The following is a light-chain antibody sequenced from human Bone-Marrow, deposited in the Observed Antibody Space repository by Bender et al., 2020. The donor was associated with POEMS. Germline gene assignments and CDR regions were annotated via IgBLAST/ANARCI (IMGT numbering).Light chain of an antibody. V-gene: IGLV1-44*01. CDR3: AAWDDTLKGKL. Sequence: QSVLTQPPSASGTPGQSVIISCSGTDSNFGGNNVNWYQQLPGTAPKLLIYSNTQRPSGVPDRFSGSKSGASASLAISGLQSEDEADYYCAAWDDTLKGKLFGGGTKLTVL. CDR1: DSNFGGNN. CDR2: SNT. J-gene: IGLJ2*01.